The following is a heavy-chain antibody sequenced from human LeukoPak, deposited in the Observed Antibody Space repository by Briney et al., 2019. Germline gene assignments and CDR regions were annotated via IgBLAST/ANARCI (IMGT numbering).Heavy chain of an antibody. CDR1: GGSISSGSHY. D-gene: IGHD4-23*01. CDR2: IYTSGST. J-gene: IGHJ4*02. V-gene: IGHV4-61*02. CDR3: ASHSGGNSEVFDY. Sequence: PSETLSLTCAVSGGSISSGSHYWSWIRQPAGKGLEWIGRIYTSGSTNYNPSLKSRLTISVDTSKNQFSLKVRSVTAADTAVYYCASHSGGNSEVFDYWGQGTLVTVSS.